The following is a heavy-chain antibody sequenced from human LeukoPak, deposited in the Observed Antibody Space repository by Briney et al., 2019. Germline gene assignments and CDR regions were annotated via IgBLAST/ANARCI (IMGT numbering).Heavy chain of an antibody. V-gene: IGHV4-39*07. CDR1: GGSISSSSYY. D-gene: IGHD2-2*01. CDR2: IYYSGST. Sequence: SETLSLTCTVSGGSISSSSYYWGWIRQPPGKGLEWIGSIYYSGSTYYNPSLKSRVTISVDTSKNQFSLKLSSVTAADTAVYYCARALGPYCSSTSCRIYYYYYMDVWGKGTTVTVSS. CDR3: ARALGPYCSSTSCRIYYYYYMDV. J-gene: IGHJ6*03.